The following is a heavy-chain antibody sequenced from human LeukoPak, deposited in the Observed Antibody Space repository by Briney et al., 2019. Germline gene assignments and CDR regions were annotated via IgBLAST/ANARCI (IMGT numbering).Heavy chain of an antibody. Sequence: SETLSLTCAVSGGSISTYYWSWIRQSPGKVLEWIGYIYYGGSTNYNPSLKSRVTISVDTSKTQFSLMLNSVTAADTAVYFCARNGRGDRADAFDIWGQGTVVTVSS. J-gene: IGHJ3*02. CDR1: GGSISTYY. D-gene: IGHD2-21*01. V-gene: IGHV4-59*01. CDR2: IYYGGST. CDR3: ARNGRGDRADAFDI.